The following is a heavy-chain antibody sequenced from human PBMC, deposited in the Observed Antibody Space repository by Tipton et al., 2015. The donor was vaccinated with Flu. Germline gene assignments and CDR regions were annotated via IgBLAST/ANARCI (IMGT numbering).Heavy chain of an antibody. CDR3: ARLDMTTVTTNWFDP. CDR2: IYYSGST. J-gene: IGHJ5*02. V-gene: IGHV4-39*01. CDR1: GGSISGSSYY. Sequence: TLSLTCTVSGGSISGSSYYWGWIRQPPGKGLEWIGSIYYSGSTYYNPSLKSRVTISVDTPKNQFSLKLSSVTAADTAVYYCARLDMTTVTTNWFDPWGQGTLVTVSS. D-gene: IGHD4-17*01.